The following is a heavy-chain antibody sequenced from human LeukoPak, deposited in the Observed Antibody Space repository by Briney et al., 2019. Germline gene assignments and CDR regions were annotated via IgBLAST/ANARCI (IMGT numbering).Heavy chain of an antibody. V-gene: IGHV1-69*04. J-gene: IGHJ6*02. CDR2: IIPIFGIA. CDR1: GGTFSSYA. CDR3: ARDRLKAAMVYYYYGMDV. Sequence: SVKVSCEASGGTFSSYAISWVRQAPGQGLERMGRIIPIFGIANYAQKFQGRVTITADKSTSTAYMELSSLRSEDTAVYYCARDRLKAAMVYYYYGMDVWGQGTTVTVSS. D-gene: IGHD5-18*01.